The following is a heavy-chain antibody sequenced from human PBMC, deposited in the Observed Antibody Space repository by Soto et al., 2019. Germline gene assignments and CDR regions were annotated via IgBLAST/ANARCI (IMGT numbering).Heavy chain of an antibody. Sequence: QVQLVQSGAEVKKPGSSVKVSCKASGGTFSSYAISWVRQAPGQGLEWMGGIIPIFGTANYAQKFQGRVTITADNSTCTAHMELSRLRSEDAAVYYCGRVSPGGYCRSTSCYPAYGMDVWGQGTTVTVSS. V-gene: IGHV1-69*06. CDR1: GGTFSSYA. CDR2: IIPIFGTA. CDR3: GRVSPGGYCRSTSCYPAYGMDV. J-gene: IGHJ6*02. D-gene: IGHD2-2*01.